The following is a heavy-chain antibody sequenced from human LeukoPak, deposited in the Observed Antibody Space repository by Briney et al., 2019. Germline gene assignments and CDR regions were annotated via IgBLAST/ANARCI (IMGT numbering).Heavy chain of an antibody. CDR1: GYSFNSHH. CDR3: ATAGSLGDYK. Sequence: GASVKVSCKTSGYSFNSHHVHWVRQAPGQGLEWMGVKFSHDGSTSNTQKFQGRITMTRDTSTSTVYMELSSLRSEDTAVYYCATAGSLGDYKWGQGTQVSVSS. J-gene: IGHJ4*02. V-gene: IGHV1-46*02. CDR2: KFSHDGST. D-gene: IGHD1-26*01.